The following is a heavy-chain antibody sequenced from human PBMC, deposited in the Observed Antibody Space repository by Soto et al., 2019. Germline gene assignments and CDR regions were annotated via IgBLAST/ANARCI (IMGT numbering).Heavy chain of an antibody. J-gene: IGHJ3*02. CDR1: GFTLTCYV. CDR3: ARIGSSGDAFDI. V-gene: IGHV1-18*01. D-gene: IGHD3-22*01. CDR2: ISAYNGNT. Sequence: AWVNVSCTTSGFTLTCYVIGWARQAPGQGREWMGGISAYNGNTNYAQKLQGRVTMTTDTSTSTAYMELRSLRSDDTAVYYCARIGSSGDAFDIWGQGTMVTVSS.